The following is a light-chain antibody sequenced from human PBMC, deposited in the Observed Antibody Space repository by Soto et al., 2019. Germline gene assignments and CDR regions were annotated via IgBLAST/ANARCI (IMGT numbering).Light chain of an antibody. V-gene: IGKV1-39*01. J-gene: IGKJ1*01. CDR2: AAS. CDR1: QSISSY. CDR3: QQSYSTSCT. Sequence: DIQMTQSPSSLSASVGDRVTITCRASQSISSYLNWYQQKPGKAPKLLIYAASSLQSGGPSRFSGSGSGTDFTLTISSLQPEDFATYYCQQSYSTSCTFGQGTKVEIK.